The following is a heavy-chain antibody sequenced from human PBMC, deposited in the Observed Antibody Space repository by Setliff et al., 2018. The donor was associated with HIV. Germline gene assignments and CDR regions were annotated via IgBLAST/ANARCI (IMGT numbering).Heavy chain of an antibody. V-gene: IGHV3-74*03. CDR3: VRDLARVIAH. D-gene: IGHD2-21*01. J-gene: IGHJ4*02. CDR1: GFTFSYYG. Sequence: PGGSLRLSCAASGFTFSYYGMHWVRQAPGQGLVWVSRISSDATRRTYADSLKGRFTISRDNGKNAVYLQMNSLTAEDTALYYCVRDLARVIAHWGQGTLVTVSS. CDR2: ISSDATRR.